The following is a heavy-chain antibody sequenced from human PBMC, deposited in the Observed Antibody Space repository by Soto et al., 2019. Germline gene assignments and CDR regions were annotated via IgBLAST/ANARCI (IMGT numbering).Heavy chain of an antibody. D-gene: IGHD6-13*01. CDR2: MYYTGST. CDR3: ARIGDSATWYRADT. J-gene: IGHJ5*02. Sequence: SETLSLTCTVSGGSVNIGSFYWSWIRQPPGKGLEWIGHMYYTGSTNYNPSLKRRVTISSGTSKNQFSLKVNSVTAADTAVYYCARIGDSATWYRADTWGQGTLVTVSS. CDR1: GGSVNIGSFY. V-gene: IGHV4-61*01.